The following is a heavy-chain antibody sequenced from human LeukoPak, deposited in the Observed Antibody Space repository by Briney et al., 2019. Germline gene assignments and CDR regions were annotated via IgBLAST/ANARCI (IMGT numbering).Heavy chain of an antibody. CDR2: IIPIFGTA. D-gene: IGHD2-15*01. Sequence: SVKVSCKASGGTFSSYAISWVRQAPGQGLEWMGGIIPIFGTANYAQKFQGRVTITADESTSTAYMELSSLRSEDTAVYYCATWLLGYCSGGSCYLDYYYGMDVWGQGTTVTVSS. CDR3: ATWLLGYCSGGSCYLDYYYGMDV. V-gene: IGHV1-69*01. J-gene: IGHJ6*02. CDR1: GGTFSSYA.